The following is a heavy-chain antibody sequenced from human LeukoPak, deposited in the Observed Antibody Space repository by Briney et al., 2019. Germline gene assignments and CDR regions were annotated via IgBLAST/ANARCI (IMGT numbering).Heavy chain of an antibody. CDR1: GYTFTGYY. CDR3: ARAGYCSSTTCYDWFDP. CDR2: INPNSGGA. Sequence: GASVKVSFKASGYTFTGYYMHWVRQAPGQGLEWMGWINPNSGGANYAQKFQGRVTMTRDTSISTAYMELSRLRSDDTAVYYCARAGYCSSTTCYDWFDPWGQGTLVTVSS. J-gene: IGHJ5*02. V-gene: IGHV1-2*02. D-gene: IGHD2-2*03.